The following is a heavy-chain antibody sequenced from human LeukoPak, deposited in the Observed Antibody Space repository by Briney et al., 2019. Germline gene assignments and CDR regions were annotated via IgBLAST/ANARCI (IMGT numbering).Heavy chain of an antibody. Sequence: PSQTLSLTCTVSGVSISSGSYYWSWIRQPAGKGLEWIGRIYTSGSTNYNPSLKSRVTISVDTSKNQFSLKLSSVTAADTAVYYCARSLTTVVTPLDYWGQGTLVTVSS. CDR3: ARSLTTVVTPLDY. CDR2: IYTSGST. V-gene: IGHV4-61*02. CDR1: GVSISSGSYY. D-gene: IGHD4-23*01. J-gene: IGHJ4*02.